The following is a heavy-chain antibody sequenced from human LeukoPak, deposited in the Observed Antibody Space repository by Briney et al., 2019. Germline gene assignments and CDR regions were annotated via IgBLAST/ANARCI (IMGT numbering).Heavy chain of an antibody. V-gene: IGHV4-59*01. CDR2: IYYSGST. J-gene: IGHJ6*03. Sequence: PSETLSLTCTVSGGSISSYYWSWIRQPPGKGLEWIGYIYYSGSTNYNPSLKSRVTISVDTSKNQFSLKLSSVTAADTAVYYCARSVEGYCSGGSCYSYSYYMDVWGKGTTVTVSS. D-gene: IGHD2-15*01. CDR3: ARSVEGYCSGGSCYSYSYYMDV. CDR1: GGSISSYY.